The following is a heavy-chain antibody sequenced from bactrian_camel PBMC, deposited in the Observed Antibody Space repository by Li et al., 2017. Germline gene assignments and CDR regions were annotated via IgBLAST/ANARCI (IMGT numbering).Heavy chain of an antibody. Sequence: VQLVESGGGSVQAGGSLRLSCVVSGYTGRRMAWFRQAPGLEREPVAALNSGRAGSPWYRDSVKGRFTISIDSAKPALYLQMNNLKPEDTAMYYCAAAPEGTWRFPPRLGDFSEWGQGTQVTVS. CDR2: LNSGRAGSP. V-gene: IGHV3S31*01. D-gene: IGHD4*01. CDR1: GYTGRR. CDR3: AAAPEGTWRFPPRLGDFSE. J-gene: IGHJ4*01.